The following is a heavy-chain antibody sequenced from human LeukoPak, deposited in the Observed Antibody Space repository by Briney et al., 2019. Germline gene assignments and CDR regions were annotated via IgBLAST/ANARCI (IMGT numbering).Heavy chain of an antibody. J-gene: IGHJ4*02. Sequence: ASVKVSCKASGYTFTGYAISWVRQSPGQGLEWMGWFSAYNGATNYAQNFQDRVTMTTDTPTTTAYMELRSLRSDDTAVYYCARVDLYYDSSGYSQAANDYSGQGTLVTVSS. D-gene: IGHD3-22*01. CDR1: GYTFTGYA. CDR2: FSAYNGAT. CDR3: ARVDLYYDSSGYSQAANDY. V-gene: IGHV1-18*01.